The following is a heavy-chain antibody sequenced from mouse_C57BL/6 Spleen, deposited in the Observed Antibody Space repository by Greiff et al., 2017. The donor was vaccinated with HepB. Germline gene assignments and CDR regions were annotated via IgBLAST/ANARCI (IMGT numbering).Heavy chain of an antibody. CDR3: ASSLTTVVVPWCAY. CDR1: GYTFTDYY. Sequence: EVQLQQSGPELVKPGASVKISCKASGYTFTDYYMNWVKQSHGKSLEWIGDINPNNGGTSYNQKFKGKATLTVDKSSSTAYMELRSLTSEDSAVYYCASSLTTVVVPWCAYWGQGTLVTVSA. J-gene: IGHJ3*01. CDR2: INPNNGGT. D-gene: IGHD1-1*01. V-gene: IGHV1-26*01.